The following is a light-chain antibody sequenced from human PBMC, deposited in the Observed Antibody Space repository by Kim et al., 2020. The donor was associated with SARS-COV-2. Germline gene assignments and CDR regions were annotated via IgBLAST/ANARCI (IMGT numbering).Light chain of an antibody. V-gene: IGKV1D-16*01. J-gene: IGKJ2*01. CDR3: QQYKSYPHT. CDR1: QGVSGC. Sequence: SGFVGERVTITCRASQGVSGCVGWYQQKPGRAPKPLIYAVSNLQSGVPSRFSGSGSGTEFTLTISSLQPEDFATYYCQQYKSYPHTFGQGTKLEI. CDR2: AVS.